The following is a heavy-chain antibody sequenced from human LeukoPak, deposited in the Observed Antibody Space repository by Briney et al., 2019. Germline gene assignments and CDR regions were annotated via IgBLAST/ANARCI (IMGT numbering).Heavy chain of an antibody. J-gene: IGHJ4*02. CDR3: ARETLGFDC. Sequence: PGGSLRLSCAASGFSFSNYNMNWVRQAPGKGLEWVSCISGSSPTIYYADSVKGRFTISRANAKNSLYLQMNSLRDEDTAVYYCARETLGFDCWGQGTLVTVSS. CDR2: ISGSSPTI. D-gene: IGHD3-16*01. V-gene: IGHV3-48*02. CDR1: GFSFSNYN.